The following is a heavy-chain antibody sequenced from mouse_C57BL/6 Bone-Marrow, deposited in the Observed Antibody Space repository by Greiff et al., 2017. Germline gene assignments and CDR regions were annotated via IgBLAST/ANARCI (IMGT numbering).Heavy chain of an antibody. CDR2: IDPSDSYT. D-gene: IGHD2-1*01. CDR3: ARWGHGNYWYFDV. J-gene: IGHJ1*03. Sequence: QVQLQQPGAELVMPGASVKLSCKASGYTFTSYWMHWVKQRPGQGLEWIGEIDPSDSYTNYNQKFKGKSTLTVDKSSSTAYMQLSSLTSEDAAVXYCARWGHGNYWYFDVWGTGTTVTVAS. CDR1: GYTFTSYW. V-gene: IGHV1-69*01.